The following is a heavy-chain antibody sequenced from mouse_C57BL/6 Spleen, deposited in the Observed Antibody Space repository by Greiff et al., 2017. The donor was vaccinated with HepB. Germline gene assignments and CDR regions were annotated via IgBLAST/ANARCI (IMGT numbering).Heavy chain of an antibody. CDR2: ISSGGSYT. CDR1: GFTFSSYG. Sequence: EVQGVESGGDLVKPGGSLKLSCAASGFTFSSYGMSWVRQTPDKRLEWVATISSGGSYTYYPDSVKGRFTISRDNAKNTLYLQMSSLKSEDTAMYYCARDYGSSPRWYFDVWGTGTTVTVSS. J-gene: IGHJ1*03. CDR3: ARDYGSSPRWYFDV. D-gene: IGHD1-1*01. V-gene: IGHV5-6*01.